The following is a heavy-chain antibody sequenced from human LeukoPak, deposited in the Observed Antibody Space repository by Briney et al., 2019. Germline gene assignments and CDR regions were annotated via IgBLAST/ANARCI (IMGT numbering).Heavy chain of an antibody. V-gene: IGHV4-61*02. CDR3: ARDGRGSSSPFDY. J-gene: IGHJ4*02. Sequence: PSQTLSLTCTVSGGSISSGSYYWSWIRQPAGKGLEWIWRIYTSGSTNYNPSLKSRVTISVDTSKNQFSLKLSSVTAADTAVYYCARDGRGSSSPFDYWGQGTLVTVSS. CDR1: GGSISSGSYY. CDR2: IYTSGST. D-gene: IGHD6-6*01.